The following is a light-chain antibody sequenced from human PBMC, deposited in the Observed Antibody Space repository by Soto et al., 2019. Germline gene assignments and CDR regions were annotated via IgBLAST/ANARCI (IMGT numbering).Light chain of an antibody. CDR3: MQALLSPYT. CDR1: QSLLHSNGYNY. J-gene: IGKJ2*01. Sequence: DIVMTQSPLSLPVTPGEPASISCRSSQSLLHSNGYNYLDWYLQKTGQSPQLLIYLGSNRASGVPYRFSGRGSGTDFTLKISRVEAEDVGVYYCMQALLSPYTFGQGTKLEIK. CDR2: LGS. V-gene: IGKV2-28*01.